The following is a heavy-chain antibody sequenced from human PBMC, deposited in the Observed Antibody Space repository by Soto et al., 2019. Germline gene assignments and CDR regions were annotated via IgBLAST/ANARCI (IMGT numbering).Heavy chain of an antibody. CDR1: GGSISSYY. CDR3: ARGGYCTNGVCYTPRSNFDY. Sequence: WETLSLTCTVSGGSISSYYWSWIRQPPGKGLEWIGYIYYSGSTNYNPSLKSRVTISVDTSKNQFSLKLSSVTAADTAVYYCARGGYCTNGVCYTPRSNFDYWGQGTLVTVSS. CDR2: IYYSGST. D-gene: IGHD2-8*01. V-gene: IGHV4-59*01. J-gene: IGHJ4*02.